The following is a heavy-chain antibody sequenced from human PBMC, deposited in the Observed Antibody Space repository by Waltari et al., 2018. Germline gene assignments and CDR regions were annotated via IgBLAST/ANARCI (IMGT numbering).Heavy chain of an antibody. D-gene: IGHD4-4*01. CDR2: ISSSSSTI. CDR1: GFTFSSYS. J-gene: IGHJ6*03. Sequence: EVQLVESGGGLVQPGGSLRLSCAASGFTFSSYSMNWVRQAPGKGLEWVSYISSSSSTIYYADSVKGRFTISRDNAKNSLYLQMNSLIAEDTAVYYCARTLTVTTFYYYYMDVWGKGTTVTVSS. CDR3: ARTLTVTTFYYYYMDV. V-gene: IGHV3-48*04.